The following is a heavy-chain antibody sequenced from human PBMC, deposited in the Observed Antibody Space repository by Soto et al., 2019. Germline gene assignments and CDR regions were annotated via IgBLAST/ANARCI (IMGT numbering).Heavy chain of an antibody. J-gene: IGHJ5*02. CDR2: ISARGGSS. V-gene: IGHV3-23*01. Sequence: EVQLLESGGGLVQPGGSLRLACAASGFSFNAYAMFWVRQAPGKGLEWVSVISARGGSSYFADSVKGRYTISRDNSKKLLSLEMNNLRAEDTATYFCAEGSSTSSASVDRWGQGTLVLVSS. CDR1: GFSFNAYA. D-gene: IGHD3-3*01. CDR3: AEGSSTSSASVDR.